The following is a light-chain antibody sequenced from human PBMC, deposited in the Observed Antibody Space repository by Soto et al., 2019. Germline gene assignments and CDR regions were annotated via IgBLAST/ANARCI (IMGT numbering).Light chain of an antibody. CDR2: DVS. CDR3: CSYAGSYTHV. V-gene: IGLV2-11*01. Sequence: QSALTQPRSVSGSPGQSITISCTGTSSDVGGYNYVSWYQQHPGKAPKLMIYDVSKRPSGVPDRFSGSKSGNTASLTISGLHAEEEADYYCCSYAGSYTHVFGTGTKVTVL. CDR1: SSDVGGYNY. J-gene: IGLJ1*01.